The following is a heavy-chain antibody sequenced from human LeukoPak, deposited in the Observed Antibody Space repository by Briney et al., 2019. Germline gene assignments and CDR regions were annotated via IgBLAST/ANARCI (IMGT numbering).Heavy chain of an antibody. Sequence: SQTLSLTCAISGDSVSNKNTAWNWIRQSPSRGLEWLGRTYYRSKWHNTYAASVKSRITINPDTSKNQFSLKLSSVTAADTAVYYCARVPYSSSWPGFDPWGQGTLVTVSS. CDR3: ARVPYSSSWPGFDP. J-gene: IGHJ5*02. D-gene: IGHD6-13*01. CDR2: TYYRSKWHN. CDR1: GDSVSNKNTA. V-gene: IGHV6-1*01.